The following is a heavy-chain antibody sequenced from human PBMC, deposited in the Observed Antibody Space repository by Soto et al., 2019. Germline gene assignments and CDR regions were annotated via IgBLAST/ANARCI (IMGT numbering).Heavy chain of an antibody. CDR3: AHTRTSSGAFDI. Sequence: GGSLRLSCAASGFTFSSYSMNWVRRAPGKGLEWVSYISSSSSTIYYADSVKGRFTISRDNAKNSLYLQMNSLRAEDTAVYYCAHTRTSSGAFDIWGQGTMVTVSS. J-gene: IGHJ3*02. D-gene: IGHD2-2*01. CDR2: ISSSSSTI. V-gene: IGHV3-48*04. CDR1: GFTFSSYS.